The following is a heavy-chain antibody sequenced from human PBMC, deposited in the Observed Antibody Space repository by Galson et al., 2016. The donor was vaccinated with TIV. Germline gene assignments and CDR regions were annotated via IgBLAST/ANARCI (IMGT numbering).Heavy chain of an antibody. D-gene: IGHD5-18*01. V-gene: IGHV5-51*01. CDR1: GNTFTGYW. CDR2: IYPGDSDT. J-gene: IGHJ4*02. Sequence: QSGAEVKKPGESLKISCKGSGNTFTGYWIGWVRQTPGKGLEWIGIIYPGDSDTRYGPSFQGQVTISADKSINTAYLQWSSRKASDTAMYYCARQGYRYDPWGAGGLFDYWGQGTLVTVSS. CDR3: ARQGYRYDPWGAGGLFDY.